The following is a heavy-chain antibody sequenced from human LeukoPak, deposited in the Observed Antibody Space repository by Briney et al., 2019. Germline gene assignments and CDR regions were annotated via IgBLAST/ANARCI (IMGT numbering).Heavy chain of an antibody. D-gene: IGHD3-3*01. Sequence: ASVKVSRXASGYTFTSYGISWVRLAPGQGLEWMGWISAYNGNTNYAQKLQGRVTMTTDTSTSTAYMELRSLRSDDTAVYYCARVSVHYDFWSGYYTADNWFDPWGQGNLVTVSS. CDR1: GYTFTSYG. CDR2: ISAYNGNT. V-gene: IGHV1-18*01. J-gene: IGHJ5*02. CDR3: ARVSVHYDFWSGYYTADNWFDP.